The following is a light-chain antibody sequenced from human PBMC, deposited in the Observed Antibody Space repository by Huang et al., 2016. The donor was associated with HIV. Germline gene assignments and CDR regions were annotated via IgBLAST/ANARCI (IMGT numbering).Light chain of an antibody. V-gene: IGKV1-NL1*01. J-gene: IGKJ2*01. CDR3: QQYYSSPLYT. CDR2: AAS. CDR1: QGVSNS. Sequence: DIKMTQSPSSLSASVGDRVTITCRASQGVSNSLAWYQQKPGKAPKLLLYAASKLESDVPSRFSGSGSGTDYTLTISSLQPEDFATYYCQQYYSSPLYTFGQGTKLEIK.